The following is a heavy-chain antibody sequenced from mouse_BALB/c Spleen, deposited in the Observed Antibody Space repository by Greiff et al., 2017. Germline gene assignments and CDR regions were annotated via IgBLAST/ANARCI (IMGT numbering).Heavy chain of an antibody. CDR3: ARDTRTMINPFFDY. D-gene: IGHD2-4*01. J-gene: IGHJ2*01. CDR1: GFTFSSYS. CDR2: ISSGGST. Sequence: EVKLMESGGGLVKPGGSLKLSCAASGFTFSSYSMSWVRQTPEKRLEWVASISSGGSTSYPDSEKGRFTISRDNARNNLYLQMGSLRSEDTATDYCARDTRTMINPFFDYWGQGTTLTVSS. V-gene: IGHV5-6-5*01.